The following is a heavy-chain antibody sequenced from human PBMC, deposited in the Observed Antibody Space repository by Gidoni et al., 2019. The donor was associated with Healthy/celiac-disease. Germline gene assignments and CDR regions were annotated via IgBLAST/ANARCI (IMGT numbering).Heavy chain of an antibody. CDR1: GGSFSGHY. CDR2: INHSGST. J-gene: IGHJ6*02. CDR3: ARGLRPSSGWSPWGYYGMDV. D-gene: IGHD6-19*01. Sequence: QLQLQQWGAGLLKPSETLSLACAVSGGSFSGHYWSWIRQPPGKGLEWIEEINHSGSTNYNPSLKRRVTISVDTSKNQFSLKLSSVTAADTAVYYGARGLRPSSGWSPWGYYGMDVWGQGTTVTVSS. V-gene: IGHV4-34*01.